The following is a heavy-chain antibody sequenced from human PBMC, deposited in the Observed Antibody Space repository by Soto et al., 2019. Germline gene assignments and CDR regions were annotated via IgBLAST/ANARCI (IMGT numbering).Heavy chain of an antibody. J-gene: IGHJ6*02. Sequence: QVQLVQSGAEVKKPGSSVKVSCKASGGTFSSYAISWVRQAPGQGLEWMGGIIPIFGTANYAQKFQGRVTITADKSTSTAYMELSSLRSEDTAVYYCAREGGSYVWGGYYYGMDVWGQGTTVTVSS. D-gene: IGHD3-16*01. CDR2: IIPIFGTA. CDR3: AREGGSYVWGGYYYGMDV. V-gene: IGHV1-69*06. CDR1: GGTFSSYA.